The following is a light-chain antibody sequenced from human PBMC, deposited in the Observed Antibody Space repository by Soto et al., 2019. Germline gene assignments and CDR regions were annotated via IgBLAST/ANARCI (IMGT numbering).Light chain of an antibody. J-gene: IGKJ1*01. CDR3: QQYCSYPRT. Sequence: AIRMTQSPSSLSASTGDRVTITCRASQGISSYLAWYQQKPGKAPKLLIYAASTLQSGVPSRFSGSGSGTDFTLTISSLQSEDFATYYCQQYCSYPRTFGQGTKVEIK. V-gene: IGKV1-8*01. CDR1: QGISSY. CDR2: AAS.